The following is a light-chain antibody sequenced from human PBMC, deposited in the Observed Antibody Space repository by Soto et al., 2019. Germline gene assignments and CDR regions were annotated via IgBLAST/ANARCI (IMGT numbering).Light chain of an antibody. V-gene: IGKV1-27*01. J-gene: IGKJ1*01. CDR3: QKYNSALGT. Sequence: DIQMTQSPSTLSASVGDRVTITCRASQGISTYLAWYQQKPGKAPKVLIYAVSTLQSGVPSRFSGSGSGTDFTLTISSLQPEDVATYYCQKYNSALGTFGQGTKVDIK. CDR2: AVS. CDR1: QGISTY.